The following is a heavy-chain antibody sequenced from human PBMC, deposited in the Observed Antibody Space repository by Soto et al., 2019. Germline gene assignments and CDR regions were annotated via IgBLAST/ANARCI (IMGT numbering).Heavy chain of an antibody. V-gene: IGHV1-3*01. J-gene: IGHJ4*02. CDR1: GYTFTSYA. CDR2: INAGNGNT. CDR3: ARLGGSSWYHVFDY. D-gene: IGHD6-13*01. Sequence: QVQLVQSGAEVKKPGASVKVSCKASGYTFTSYAMHWVRQAPGQRLEWMGWINAGNGNTKYSQKFQGRVTITRDTSASTAYMELSSLRSEDTAVYYCARLGGSSWYHVFDYWGQGTLVTVSA.